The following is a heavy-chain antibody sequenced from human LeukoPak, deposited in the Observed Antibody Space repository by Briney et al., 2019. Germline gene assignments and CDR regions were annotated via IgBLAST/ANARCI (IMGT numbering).Heavy chain of an antibody. CDR2: IYSGGST. D-gene: IGHD1-26*01. J-gene: IGHJ4*02. CDR1: GFTFSSYA. V-gene: IGHV3-66*01. Sequence: PGGSLRLSCAASGFTFSSYAMSWVRQAPGKGLEWVSVIYSGGSTYYADSVKGRFTISRDNSKNTLYLQMNSLRAEDTAVYYCARAGPHLEWELLDYWGQGTLVTVSS. CDR3: ARAGPHLEWELLDY.